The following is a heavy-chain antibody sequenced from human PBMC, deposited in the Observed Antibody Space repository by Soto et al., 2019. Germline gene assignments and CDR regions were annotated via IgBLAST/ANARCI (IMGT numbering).Heavy chain of an antibody. V-gene: IGHV3-21*01. Sequence: GGSLRLSCAASGFTFSSYSMNWVRQAPGKGLEWVSSISSSSSYIYYAHSVKGRFTISRDNAKNSLYLQMNSLRAEDTAVYYYARESVISSPSYYYYGMDVWGQGTTVTVSS. CDR1: GFTFSSYS. J-gene: IGHJ6*02. CDR2: ISSSSSYI. CDR3: ARESVISSPSYYYYGMDV. D-gene: IGHD3-3*02.